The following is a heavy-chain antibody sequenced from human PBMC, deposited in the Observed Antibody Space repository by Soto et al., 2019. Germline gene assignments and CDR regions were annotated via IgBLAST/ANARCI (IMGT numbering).Heavy chain of an antibody. CDR2: ISAYNGNT. Sequence: ASVKVSCKASGYTFTSYGISWVRQAPGQGLEWMGWISAYNGNTNYAQKIQGRVTMTTDTSTSTAYMELRSLRSDVAAVYYCARVWWEHAFDIWGQGTMVTVSS. J-gene: IGHJ3*02. CDR1: GYTFTSYG. D-gene: IGHD1-26*01. CDR3: ARVWWEHAFDI. V-gene: IGHV1-18*01.